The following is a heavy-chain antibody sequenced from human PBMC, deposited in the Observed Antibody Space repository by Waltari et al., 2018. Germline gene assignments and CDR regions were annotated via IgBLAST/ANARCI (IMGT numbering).Heavy chain of an antibody. Sequence: EVQLVESGGGLVQPGRSLRLSCAASGFTFDDYAMHWVRQAPGKGLELVSGISWNSGSIGYADSVKGRFTSSRDNAKNSLYLQMNSLRAEDTALYYCAKDIGAGITIFGVVIKTGMDVWGQGTTVTVSS. D-gene: IGHD3-3*01. CDR3: AKDIGAGITIFGVVIKTGMDV. J-gene: IGHJ6*02. CDR2: ISWNSGSI. CDR1: GFTFDDYA. V-gene: IGHV3-9*01.